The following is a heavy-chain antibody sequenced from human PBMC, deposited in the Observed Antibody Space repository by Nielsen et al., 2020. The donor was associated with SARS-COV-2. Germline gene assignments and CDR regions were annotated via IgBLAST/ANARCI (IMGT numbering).Heavy chain of an antibody. V-gene: IGHV1-69*04. Sequence: SVKVSCKASGGTFSSYAISWVRQAPGQGLEWMGRIIPILGIANYAQKFQGRVTITADKSTSTAYMELSSLRSEDTAVYYCARDTFSRRWEVPPHYYIGMDGWGQGTTVTVSS. CDR1: GGTFSSYA. D-gene: IGHD6-13*01. CDR3: ARDTFSRRWEVPPHYYIGMDG. CDR2: IIPILGIA. J-gene: IGHJ6*02.